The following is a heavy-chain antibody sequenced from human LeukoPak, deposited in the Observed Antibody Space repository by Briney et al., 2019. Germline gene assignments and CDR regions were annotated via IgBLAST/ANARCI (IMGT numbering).Heavy chain of an antibody. CDR2: ISGSSSTI. CDR3: TRRIEF. Sequence: GGSLRLSCEASGFTFSTYTMYWVRQAPGKGLEWVSYISGSSSTIYYADSVKGRFTISRDNAKSSLYLQMNSLRDEDTGIYYCTRRIEFWGQGTLVTVSS. CDR1: GFTFSTYT. V-gene: IGHV3-48*02. J-gene: IGHJ4*02.